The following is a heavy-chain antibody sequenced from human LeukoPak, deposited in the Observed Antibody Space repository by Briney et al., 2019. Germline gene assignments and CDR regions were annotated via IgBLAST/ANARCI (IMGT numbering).Heavy chain of an antibody. CDR3: SKSRPGYYDSSGDY. CDR1: GFTFSSYA. D-gene: IGHD3-22*01. CDR2: ISGSGGST. Sequence: GGSLRLSCAASGFTFSSYAMSWVRQAPGKGLEWVSPISGSGGSTYYADSVKGRFTISRDNSKNTLYLQMNSLRAEDTAVYYCSKSRPGYYDSSGDYWGQGTLVTVSS. J-gene: IGHJ4*02. V-gene: IGHV3-23*01.